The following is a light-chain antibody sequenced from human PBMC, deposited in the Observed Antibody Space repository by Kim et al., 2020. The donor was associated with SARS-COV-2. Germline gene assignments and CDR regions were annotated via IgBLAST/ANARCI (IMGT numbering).Light chain of an antibody. Sequence: EIVMTQSPATLSVSPGERASLSCRASQSVGTNLAWYQQKPGQAPRLLIYGGSTRATGIPARFSGSGSGTDFTLTISSLQSEDFAVYHCQQYNDWPRTFGQGTKLEI. CDR2: GGS. V-gene: IGKV3-15*01. CDR3: QQYNDWPRT. J-gene: IGKJ2*01. CDR1: QSVGTN.